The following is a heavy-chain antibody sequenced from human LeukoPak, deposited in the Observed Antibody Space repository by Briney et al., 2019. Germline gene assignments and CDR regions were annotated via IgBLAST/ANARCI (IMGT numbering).Heavy chain of an antibody. J-gene: IGHJ4*02. CDR1: GGSIISSNDY. V-gene: IGHV4-39*01. CDR3: ARHIHSGSFYH. Sequence: PSETLSLTCTAGGSIISSNDYWAWVRQPPGKGPEWIGSIYYTGSTYYNPSFKSRVPMSEDTSKNQLSLQLTSVTAADTAVYYCARHIHSGSFYHWGQGTLVTVSS. CDR2: IYYTGST. D-gene: IGHD3-10*01.